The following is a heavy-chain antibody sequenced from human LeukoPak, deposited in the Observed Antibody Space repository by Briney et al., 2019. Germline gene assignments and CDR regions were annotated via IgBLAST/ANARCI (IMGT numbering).Heavy chain of an antibody. CDR3: TRDPRLADY. CDR2: IIGTTSNT. D-gene: IGHD3-22*01. V-gene: IGHV3-23*01. J-gene: IGHJ4*02. CDR1: GLTVSSYA. Sequence: GGSLRLSCGASGLTVSSYAMSWVRQAPGKGLEWVSTIIGTTSNTYYADSVKGRFTISRDDSKNTVYLQMNSLRAEDTAVYYCTRDPRLADYWGEGTQVAVSS.